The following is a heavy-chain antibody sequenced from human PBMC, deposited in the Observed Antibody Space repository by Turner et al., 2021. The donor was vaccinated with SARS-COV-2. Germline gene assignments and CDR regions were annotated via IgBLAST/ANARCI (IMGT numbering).Heavy chain of an antibody. V-gene: IGHV4-39*07. J-gene: IGHJ4*02. CDR1: GDSLAGSAYY. Sequence: QLQLQESGPRLVKPSETLSLTCTVSGDSLAGSAYYWGWILQSPAKGLEWIGTVDSGGTTNYNPSLRSRVTISLDTSKSQFSLHLRSVTAADTAVYYCTRELGYCSDGSCRFEYDYWGQGTLVTVSS. CDR3: TRELGYCSDGSCRFEYDY. CDR2: VDSGGTT. D-gene: IGHD2-15*01.